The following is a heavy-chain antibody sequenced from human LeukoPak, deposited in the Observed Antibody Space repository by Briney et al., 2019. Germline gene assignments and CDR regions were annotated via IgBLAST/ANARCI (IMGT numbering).Heavy chain of an antibody. D-gene: IGHD4-17*01. V-gene: IGHV4-39*01. CDR2: IYYSGST. CDR3: ARQTSTVTMYYVDY. J-gene: IGHJ4*02. Sequence: KPSETLSLTCTVSGGSISSSNYYWGWIRQPPGKGLEWIGSIYYSGSTYYNPSLKSRVTISVDTSKNQFSLKLSSVTAADTAVYYCARQTSTVTMYYVDYWGQGTLVTVSS. CDR1: GGSISSSNYY.